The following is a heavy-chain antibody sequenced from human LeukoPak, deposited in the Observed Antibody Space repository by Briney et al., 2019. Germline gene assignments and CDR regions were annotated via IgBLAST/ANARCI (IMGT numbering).Heavy chain of an antibody. CDR1: GYPFINYG. CDR3: ARDRSIVVASVADY. V-gene: IGHV1-18*01. CDR2: VSGHNGNW. Sequence: ASVKVSCKASGYPFINYGISWVRQAPGQGLEWVAWVSGHNGNWNYAQKFQGRVSVTADTSATTAYMELTSLRSDDTAVYYCARDRSIVVASVADYWGQGTLVTVSS. J-gene: IGHJ4*02. D-gene: IGHD3-22*01.